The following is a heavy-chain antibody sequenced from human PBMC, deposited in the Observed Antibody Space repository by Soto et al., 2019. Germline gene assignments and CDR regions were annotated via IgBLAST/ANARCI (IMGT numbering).Heavy chain of an antibody. CDR3: ALGQRRGGSSGWAL. Sequence: QVQLQQWGAGQLKPSETLSLTCAVHGESFSGYGGPFSGYYWSWIRQTPGKGLEWIGEINHRGGANYKPSFKSRVTISVDTSKNQFSLNLNSVTAADTAVYYCALGQRRGGSSGWALWGQGSLVTVSS. J-gene: IGHJ4*01. V-gene: IGHV4-34*02. D-gene: IGHD6-19*01. CDR2: INHRGGA. CDR1: GGPFSGYY.